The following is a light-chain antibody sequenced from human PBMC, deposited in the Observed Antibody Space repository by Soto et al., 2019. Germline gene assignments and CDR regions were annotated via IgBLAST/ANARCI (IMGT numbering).Light chain of an antibody. Sequence: EIPVTQSPSTLSAPEGALVTITCRASQNIRTWLAWYQQKPGKAPKLLIYDASTLESGVPSRFSGSGSGTEFTLTISSLQPEDVATYYCQEYNSYPVNFGQGTRLEIK. V-gene: IGKV1-5*01. CDR2: DAS. CDR1: QNIRTW. CDR3: QEYNSYPVN. J-gene: IGKJ5*01.